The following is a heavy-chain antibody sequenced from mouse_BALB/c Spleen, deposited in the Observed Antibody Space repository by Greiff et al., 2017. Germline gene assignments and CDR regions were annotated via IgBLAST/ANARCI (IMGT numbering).Heavy chain of an antibody. Sequence: QVQLQQSGPELVRPGVSVKISCKGSGYTFTDYAMHWVKQSHAKSLEWIGVISTYYGNTNYNQKFKGKATMTVDKSSSTAYMELARLTSEDSAIYYCAASGDGYYAFDYWGQGTTLTVSS. D-gene: IGHD2-3*01. CDR1: GYTFTDYA. V-gene: IGHV1-67*01. CDR2: ISTYYGNT. CDR3: AASGDGYYAFDY. J-gene: IGHJ2*01.